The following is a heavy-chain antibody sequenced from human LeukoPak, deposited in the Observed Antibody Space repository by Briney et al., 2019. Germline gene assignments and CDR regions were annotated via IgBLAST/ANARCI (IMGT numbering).Heavy chain of an antibody. J-gene: IGHJ1*01. CDR2: INPSGGST. V-gene: IGHV1-46*01. Sequence: ASVKVSCKASGYTFTSYYMHWVRQAPGQGLEWMGIINPSGGSTSYAQKFQGRVTITRDTSASTAYMELSSLRSEDTAVYYCARSEISSSWYPSEYFQHWGQGTLVTVSS. D-gene: IGHD6-13*01. CDR1: GYTFTSYY. CDR3: ARSEISSSWYPSEYFQH.